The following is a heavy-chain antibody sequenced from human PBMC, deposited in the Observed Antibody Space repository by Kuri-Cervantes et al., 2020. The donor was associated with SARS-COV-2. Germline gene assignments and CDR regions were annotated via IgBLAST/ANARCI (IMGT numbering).Heavy chain of an antibody. J-gene: IGHJ4*02. CDR3: ARALGRPLYYFDY. CDR1: GYTFTGYY. Sequence: ASVTVSCKASGYTFTGYYMHWVRQAPGQGLEWMGWINPNSGGTNYAQKFQGWVTMTRDTSISTAYMELSRLRSDDTAVYYCARALGRPLYYFDYWGQGTLVTVSS. D-gene: IGHD7-27*01. CDR2: INPNSGGT. V-gene: IGHV1-2*04.